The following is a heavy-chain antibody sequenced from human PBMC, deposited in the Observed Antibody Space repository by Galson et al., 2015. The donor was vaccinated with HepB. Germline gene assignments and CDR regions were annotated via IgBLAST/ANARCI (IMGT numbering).Heavy chain of an antibody. V-gene: IGHV1-18*01. D-gene: IGHD3-10*01. CDR1: GYTFTGYG. J-gene: IGHJ4*02. CDR3: ARDYGSGSYYYIDY. CDR2: ISAYNGNT. Sequence: SVKVSCKASGYTFTGYGISWVRQAPGQGLEWMGWISAYNGNTNYAQKLQGRVTMTTDTSTSTAYMELRSLRSDDTAVYYCARDYGSGSYYYIDYWGQGTLVTVSS.